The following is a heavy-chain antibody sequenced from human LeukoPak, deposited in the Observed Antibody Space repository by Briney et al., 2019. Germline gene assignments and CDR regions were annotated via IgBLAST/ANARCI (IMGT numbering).Heavy chain of an antibody. D-gene: IGHD6-13*01. J-gene: IGHJ5*02. CDR3: AKGSDSSTGTGWFDP. Sequence: GGSLRLSCAASGFTFDDYAMHWVRQAPGKGLEWVSGISWNSGSIGYADSVKGRFTISRDNAKNSLYLQMNSLRAEDMALYYCAKGSDSSTGTGWFDPWGQGTLVTVSS. CDR1: GFTFDDYA. CDR2: ISWNSGSI. V-gene: IGHV3-9*03.